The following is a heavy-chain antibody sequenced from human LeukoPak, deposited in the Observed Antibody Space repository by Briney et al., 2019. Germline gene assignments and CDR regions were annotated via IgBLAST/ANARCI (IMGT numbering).Heavy chain of an antibody. Sequence: SQTLSLTCTVSGGSISSGAHYWSWIRQHPGKGLEWIGYISYSGSTYYNPSLKSRVTISVDTSKNQFSLKLSPVTAADTAVYYCAKVGYVDADYWGQGTLVTVSS. J-gene: IGHJ4*02. CDR2: ISYSGST. V-gene: IGHV4-31*03. CDR3: AKVGYVDADY. CDR1: GGSISSGAHY. D-gene: IGHD2-15*01.